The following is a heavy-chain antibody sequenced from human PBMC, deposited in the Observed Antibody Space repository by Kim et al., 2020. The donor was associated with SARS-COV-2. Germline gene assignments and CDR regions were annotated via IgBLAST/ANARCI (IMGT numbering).Heavy chain of an antibody. CDR2: INPNSGGT. CDR1: GYTFTGYY. J-gene: IGHJ6*02. Sequence: ASVKVSCKASGYTFTGYYMHWVRQAPGQGLEWMGRINPNSGGTNYAQKFQGRVTMTRDTSISTAYMELSRLRSDDTAVYYCASPRAGCSGGSCSPTYYYYGMDVWGQGTTVTVSS. V-gene: IGHV1-2*06. CDR3: ASPRAGCSGGSCSPTYYYYGMDV. D-gene: IGHD2-15*01.